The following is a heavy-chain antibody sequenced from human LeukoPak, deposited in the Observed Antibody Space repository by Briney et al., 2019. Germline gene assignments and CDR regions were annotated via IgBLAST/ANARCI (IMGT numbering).Heavy chain of an antibody. J-gene: IGHJ5*02. CDR3: ASHSSYVSPFRS. CDR1: GGSIRNISYY. D-gene: IGHD3-10*02. CDR2: NYSGST. V-gene: IGHV4-39*01. Sequence: SETLSLTCTVSGGSIRNISYYSGWIRQPPGVGLEWIGSNYSGSTYYNPSLKSRVTISVDTSKNQFSLNLNSVTAADTALYYCASHSSYVSPFRSWGRGPLVTVSP.